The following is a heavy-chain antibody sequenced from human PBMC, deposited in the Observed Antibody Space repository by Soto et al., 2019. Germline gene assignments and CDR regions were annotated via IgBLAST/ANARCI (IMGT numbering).Heavy chain of an antibody. CDR1: GNTVPNYA. CDR3: ARSAPPIDY. Sequence: ASAKVSCKASGNTVPNYAMHWVRQAPGQRLEWMGWINAGNGNTKQSQKFQGRVTITRDTSASTAYMELSSLRSEDTAVYYCARSAPPIDYWGQGTLVTVSS. CDR2: INAGNGNT. J-gene: IGHJ4*02. V-gene: IGHV1-3*01.